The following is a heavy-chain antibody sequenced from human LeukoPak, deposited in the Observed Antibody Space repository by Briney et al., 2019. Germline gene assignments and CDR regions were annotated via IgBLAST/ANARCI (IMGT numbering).Heavy chain of an antibody. CDR2: IWYDGSNK. CDR1: GFTFSSYV. CDR3: ARVRHYYDSSGYNYYYYGMDV. D-gene: IGHD3-22*01. V-gene: IGHV3-33*01. J-gene: IGHJ6*02. Sequence: GRSLRLSCAASGFTFSSYVMHWVRQAPGKGLEWVAVIWYDGSNKYYADSVKGRFTISRDNSKNTLYLQINSLRAEDTAVYYCARVRHYYDSSGYNYYYYGMDVWGQGTTVTVSS.